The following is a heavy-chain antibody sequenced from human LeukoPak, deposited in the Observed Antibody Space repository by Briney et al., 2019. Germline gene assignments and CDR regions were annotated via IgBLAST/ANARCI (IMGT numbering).Heavy chain of an antibody. D-gene: IGHD1-26*01. Sequence: ASVKVSCKASGYTFSGSYIHWVRQAPGQGLEWLGRINPNSGDANYAQNLHGRVTMTRDTSISTAYMELSRLRSDDTAVYYCARDYSGSYFYYFDYWGQGTLVTVSS. CDR3: ARDYSGSYFYYFDY. V-gene: IGHV1-2*06. J-gene: IGHJ4*02. CDR2: INPNSGDA. CDR1: GYTFSGSY.